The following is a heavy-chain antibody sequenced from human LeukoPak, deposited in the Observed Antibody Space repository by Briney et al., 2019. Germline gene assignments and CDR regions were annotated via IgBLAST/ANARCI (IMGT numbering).Heavy chain of an antibody. CDR3: AKQGLTGSYYYYYYMDV. CDR2: ISGSGGRT. Sequence: GGSLGLSCAASGFTFSSYDMSWVRQAPGKGLEWVSAISGSGGRTYYADSVKGRFTISRDNSKNTLYLQMNSLRVEDTAVYYCAKQGLTGSYYYYYYMDVWGKGTTVTISS. D-gene: IGHD3-10*01. V-gene: IGHV3-23*01. J-gene: IGHJ6*03. CDR1: GFTFSSYD.